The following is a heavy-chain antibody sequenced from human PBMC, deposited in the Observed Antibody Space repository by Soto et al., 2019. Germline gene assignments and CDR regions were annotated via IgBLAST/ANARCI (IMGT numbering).Heavy chain of an antibody. CDR2: ISGYNGDT. Sequence: QGHLVQSGAEVKKPGASVKVSCKASGYTFTRYGISWVRQAPGQGLEWMGWISGYNGDTNYAQTLQDRVAMTIAASRCTAYMVRRSLLSDDTDVYYCAKDGKPPYYFYGLDVWCQGTTVSVSS. CDR3: AKDGKPPYYFYGLDV. J-gene: IGHJ6*02. D-gene: IGHD1-26*01. CDR1: GYTFTRYG. V-gene: IGHV1-18*01.